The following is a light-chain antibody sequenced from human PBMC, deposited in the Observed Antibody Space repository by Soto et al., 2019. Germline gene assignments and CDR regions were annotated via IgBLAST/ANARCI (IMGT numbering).Light chain of an antibody. Sequence: QSALTQPASVSGSPGQSITISCTGTSSDVGGYNSVSWYQHHPGKAPKLIIYDVSNRPSGVSNRFSGSKSGNTASLTISGLQPEDEADYYCSSYTTSNTRQIVFGTGTKLTVL. J-gene: IGLJ1*01. CDR3: SSYTTSNTRQIV. CDR1: SSDVGGYNS. CDR2: DVS. V-gene: IGLV2-14*03.